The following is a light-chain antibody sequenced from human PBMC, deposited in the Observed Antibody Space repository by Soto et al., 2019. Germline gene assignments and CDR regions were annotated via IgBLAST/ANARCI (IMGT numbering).Light chain of an antibody. CDR1: QSVSSY. CDR3: QQRSNWQGAT. CDR2: DAS. Sequence: GTLSLSPGQRPTLSCRASQSVSSYLAWYQQKPGQAPRLLIYDASNRATGIPARFSGSGSGTDFTLTISSLEPEDFAVYYCQQRSNWQGATFGGGTKVDIK. J-gene: IGKJ4*01. V-gene: IGKV3-11*01.